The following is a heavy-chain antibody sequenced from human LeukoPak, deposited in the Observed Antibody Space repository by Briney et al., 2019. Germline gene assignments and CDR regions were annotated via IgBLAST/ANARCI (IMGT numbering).Heavy chain of an antibody. CDR2: ISGSGGST. CDR1: GFTFSSYA. V-gene: IGHV3-23*01. D-gene: IGHD6-19*01. Sequence: GGSLRLSCTASGFTFSSYAMSWVRQAPGKGLEWVSGISGSGGSTYYADSVKGRLTISRDNSKNTLYLQMNSLRAEDTAVYYCARSFSGWANFDNWGRGTLVTVSS. CDR3: ARSFSGWANFDN. J-gene: IGHJ4*02.